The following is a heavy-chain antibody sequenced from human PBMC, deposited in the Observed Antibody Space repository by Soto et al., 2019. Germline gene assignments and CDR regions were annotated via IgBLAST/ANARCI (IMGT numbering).Heavy chain of an antibody. CDR1: GGSLSSYY. CDR2: IYTSGGA. J-gene: IGHJ4*02. CDR3: LRVVEAATRHTDFDS. V-gene: IGHV4-4*07. Sequence: SETLSLPCTVSGGSLSSYYWSWIRQPGGKGLEWIGRIYTSGGAYYNPSLKSRVTVSVDTSKNQLSLRVNSVTAADTAVYYCLRVVEAATRHTDFDSWGQGILVTVSS. D-gene: IGHD2-15*01.